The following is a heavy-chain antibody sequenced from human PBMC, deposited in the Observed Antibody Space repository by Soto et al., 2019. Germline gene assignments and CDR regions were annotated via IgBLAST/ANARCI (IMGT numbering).Heavy chain of an antibody. CDR1: DGTIASGGYF. CDR3: ARVGYCTNGVCQNAFDI. V-gene: IGHV4-31*03. J-gene: IGHJ3*02. Sequence: SETLSLTCTVSDGTIASGGYFWNWIRQHPGKGLEWIGYIYYTGSTDYNPSLKSRVTTSIDTSKSQFSLKLSSVTAADTAVYYCARVGYCTNGVCQNAFDIWGQGTMVTVSS. D-gene: IGHD2-8*01. CDR2: IYYTGST.